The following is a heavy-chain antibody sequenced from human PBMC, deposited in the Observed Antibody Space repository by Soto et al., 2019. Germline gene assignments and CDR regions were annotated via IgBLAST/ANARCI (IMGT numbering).Heavy chain of an antibody. CDR2: IIPMFGTP. V-gene: IGHV1-69*01. D-gene: IGHD1-26*01. J-gene: IGHJ5*02. Sequence: QVQLVQSGAEVKKPGSSVRVSCKASGGTFSSHAFTWVRQAPGQGLEWMGGIIPMFGTPNYAQKFQGRLTITAESGTSYMELRSLRAEDSAVFCWARDRDVGDGYSFGICDLWGQGTLVTVSS. CDR3: ARDRDVGDGYSFGICDL. CDR1: GGTFSSHA.